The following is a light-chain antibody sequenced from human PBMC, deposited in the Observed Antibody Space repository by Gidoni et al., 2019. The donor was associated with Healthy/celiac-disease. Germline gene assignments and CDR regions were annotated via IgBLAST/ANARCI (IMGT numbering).Light chain of an antibody. CDR1: SSDVGGYNY. CDR2: DVS. J-gene: IGLJ2*01. CDR3: SSYTSSITYVV. Sequence: QSALTQPASVSGSPGQSITISCTGTSSDVGGYNYVSWYQQHPGKAPKLMIHDVSNRPSGVSNRFSGSKSGNTASLTISGLQAEDEADYYCSSYTSSITYVVFGGGTKLTVL. V-gene: IGLV2-14*01.